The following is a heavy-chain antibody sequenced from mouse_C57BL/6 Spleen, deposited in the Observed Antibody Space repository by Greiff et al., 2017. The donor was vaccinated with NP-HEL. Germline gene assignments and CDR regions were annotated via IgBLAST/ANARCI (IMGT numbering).Heavy chain of an antibody. D-gene: IGHD1-1*01. CDR3: ARIGANYYGSSYYFDY. CDR1: GYTFTGYW. V-gene: IGHV1-9*01. CDR2: ILPGSGST. J-gene: IGHJ2*01. Sequence: VQLQQSGAELMKPGASVKLSCKATGYTFTGYWIEWVKQRPGHGLEWIGEILPGSGSTNYNEKFKGKATFTADTSSNTAYMQLSSLTTEDSAIYYCARIGANYYGSSYYFDYWGQGTTLTVSS.